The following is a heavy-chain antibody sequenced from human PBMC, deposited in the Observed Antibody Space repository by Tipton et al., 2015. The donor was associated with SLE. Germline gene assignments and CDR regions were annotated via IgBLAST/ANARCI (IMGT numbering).Heavy chain of an antibody. Sequence: QLVQSGAEVKKPGASVKVSCKASGYTFTSNGISWVQQAPGKGIEWMGWISAYNGKTNNAQKLQGRVTMTTDTSTSTAYMELRSLRSDDTAVYYCARTTDGYMDVLCKGTTVTVSS. D-gene: IGHD5-24*01. CDR2: ISAYNGKT. V-gene: IGHV1-18*01. CDR3: ARTTDGYMDV. CDR1: GYTFTSNG. J-gene: IGHJ6*03.